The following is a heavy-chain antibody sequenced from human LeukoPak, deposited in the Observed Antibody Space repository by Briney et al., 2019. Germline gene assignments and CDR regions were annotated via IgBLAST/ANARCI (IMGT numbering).Heavy chain of an antibody. D-gene: IGHD5-24*01. V-gene: IGHV3-49*04. CDR3: TGDGYNPYYFDY. CDR1: GFTFGDYA. Sequence: GGSLRLSCTASGFTFGDYAMSWVRQAPGKGREWVGFIRSKAYGGTTEYAASVKGRFTISRDDSKSIAYLQMNSLKTEDTAVYYCTGDGYNPYYFDYWGQGTLVTVSS. CDR2: IRSKAYGGTT. J-gene: IGHJ4*02.